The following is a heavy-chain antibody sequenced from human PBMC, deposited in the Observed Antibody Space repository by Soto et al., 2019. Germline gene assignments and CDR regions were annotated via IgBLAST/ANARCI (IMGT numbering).Heavy chain of an antibody. D-gene: IGHD5-12*01. Sequence: QVQLVQSGAELKKPGSSVKVSCKASGGSFSSFGFSWVRQAPGQGLEWMGGIIPVFGRPNYAQRFRGRLTITADESTNTVYLELIDRRSEDTAVYYCAREGSGYNLWGQGTQVTVSS. CDR2: IIPVFGRP. CDR1: GGSFSSFG. V-gene: IGHV1-69*01. CDR3: AREGSGYNL. J-gene: IGHJ1*01.